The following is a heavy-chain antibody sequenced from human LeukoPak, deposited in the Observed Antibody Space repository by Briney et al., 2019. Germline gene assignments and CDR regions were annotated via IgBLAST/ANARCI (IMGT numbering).Heavy chain of an antibody. CDR3: ARGSSRLQWLAPFDY. D-gene: IGHD6-19*01. CDR2: INTNTGNP. CDR1: GYTFTRYA. Sequence: ASVKVSCKASGYTFTRYAINWVRQAPGQGLEWMGRINTNTGNPTYAQGFTGQFVLSLDTSVSMAHLQISSLKAEDTAVYYCARGSSRLQWLAPFDYWGQGTLVTVSS. V-gene: IGHV7-4-1*04. J-gene: IGHJ4*02.